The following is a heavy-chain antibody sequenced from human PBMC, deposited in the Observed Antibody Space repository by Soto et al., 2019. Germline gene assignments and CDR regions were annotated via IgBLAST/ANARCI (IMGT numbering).Heavy chain of an antibody. Sequence: PSETLSLTCPVSGDSLSAYSLSWVRQPPGKGLEWIGNIHYNENTKYNPSLKSRVTMSVDTSKNQFSLRLISVTAADTVVYYCARHFRDAYTALAFWGQGTLVTVS. CDR1: GDSLSAYS. D-gene: IGHD2-2*01. J-gene: IGHJ4*02. V-gene: IGHV4-59*08. CDR3: ARHFRDAYTALAF. CDR2: IHYNENT.